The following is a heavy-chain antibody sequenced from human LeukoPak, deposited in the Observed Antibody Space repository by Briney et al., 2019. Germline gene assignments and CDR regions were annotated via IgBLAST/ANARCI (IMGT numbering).Heavy chain of an antibody. CDR1: GGSISSYY. CDR2: IYHSGST. Sequence: SETLSLTCTVSGGSISSYYWSWIRQTPGKGLEWIGNIYHSGSTYYNPSLQSRVAISVDTSKNQFSLKLTSVTAADTAVYYCARVGATTMVRGVIMETYYYYMDVWGKGTTVTVSS. J-gene: IGHJ6*03. CDR3: ARVGATTMVRGVIMETYYYYMDV. V-gene: IGHV4-59*08. D-gene: IGHD3-10*01.